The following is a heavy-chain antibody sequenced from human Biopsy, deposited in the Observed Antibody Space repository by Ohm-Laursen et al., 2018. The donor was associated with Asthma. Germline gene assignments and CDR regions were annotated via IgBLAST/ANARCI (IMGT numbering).Heavy chain of an antibody. V-gene: IGHV4-34*01. CDR2: STQGGGT. Sequence: SETLSLTCPVSGGSLRGYVWTWIRQPPGKGLEWIGESTQGGGTTFNPSLKSRVTISIDSSKSQLSLKVRSVTAADTAVYYCARGPEWNGLDVWGQGTTVTVSS. J-gene: IGHJ6*02. CDR1: GGSLRGYV. CDR3: ARGPEWNGLDV. D-gene: IGHD3-3*01.